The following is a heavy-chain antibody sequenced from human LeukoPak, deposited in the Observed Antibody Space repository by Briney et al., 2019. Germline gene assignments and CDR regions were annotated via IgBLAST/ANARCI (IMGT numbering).Heavy chain of an antibody. CDR2: MNPNSGNT. D-gene: IGHD6-19*01. Sequence: ASVKVSCQASGYTFTSCDINWVRQAAGQGLAWMGWMNPNSGNTGYGQSFQGRITMTRDISIGTAYMELSNLTSEDTAIYYCTRGSSGRRDNWGQGTLVTVSA. CDR1: GYTFTSCD. V-gene: IGHV1-8*01. J-gene: IGHJ4*02. CDR3: TRGSSGRRDN.